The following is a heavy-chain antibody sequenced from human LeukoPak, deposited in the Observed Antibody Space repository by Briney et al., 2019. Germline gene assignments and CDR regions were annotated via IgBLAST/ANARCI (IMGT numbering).Heavy chain of an antibody. J-gene: IGHJ4*02. V-gene: IGHV1-3*01. CDR1: GYTFTSYA. CDR2: INAGNGNT. CDR3: ARDVTAYYYDSSGLPVGY. Sequence: ASVKVSCKASGYTFTSYAMHWVRQAPGQRLEWMGWINAGNGNTKYSQKFQGRVTITRDTSASTAYMELSSLRSEDTAVYYCARDVTAYYYDSSGLPVGYWGQGTLVTVSS. D-gene: IGHD3-22*01.